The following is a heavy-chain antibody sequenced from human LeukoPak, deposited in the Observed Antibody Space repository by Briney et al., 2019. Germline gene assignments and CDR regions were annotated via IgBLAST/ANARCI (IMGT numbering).Heavy chain of an antibody. CDR2: INSDGSST. Sequence: GGSLRLSCAASGFTFSSYWMHWVRQAPGKGLVWVSRINSDGSSTSYADSVKGRFTISRDNSKNMLYLEMNSLRVEDTAVYYCANYLGSFDFWGQGTLVTVSS. V-gene: IGHV3-74*01. J-gene: IGHJ4*02. CDR1: GFTFSSYW. D-gene: IGHD5-24*01. CDR3: ANYLGSFDF.